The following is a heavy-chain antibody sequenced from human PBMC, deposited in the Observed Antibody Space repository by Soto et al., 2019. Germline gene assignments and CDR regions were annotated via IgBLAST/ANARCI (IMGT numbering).Heavy chain of an antibody. V-gene: IGHV4-4*02. CDR1: GGSVSNSNW. CDR2: VYYIGST. D-gene: IGHD3-10*01. Sequence: SETLSLTCAVSGGSVSNSNWWNWVRLSPEKGLEWIGEVYYIGSTNYNPSLKSRVTISLDKSKNQFSLKLSSVTAADTAVYYCASAYGSGSYYYYYGMDVWGQGTTVTVSS. J-gene: IGHJ6*02. CDR3: ASAYGSGSYYYYYGMDV.